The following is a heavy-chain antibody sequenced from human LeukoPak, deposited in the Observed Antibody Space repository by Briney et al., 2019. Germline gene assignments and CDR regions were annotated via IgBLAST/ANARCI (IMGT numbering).Heavy chain of an antibody. J-gene: IGHJ4*02. CDR3: ARQNSYGHDY. D-gene: IGHD5-18*01. V-gene: IGHV3-30*03. Sequence: GGSLRLSCAASGSTFSSYGMHWVRQAPGKGLEWVAVISYDGSNKYYADSVKGRFTISRDNSKNTLYLQMNSLRAEDTAVYYCARQNSYGHDYWGQGTLVTVSS. CDR1: GSTFSSYG. CDR2: ISYDGSNK.